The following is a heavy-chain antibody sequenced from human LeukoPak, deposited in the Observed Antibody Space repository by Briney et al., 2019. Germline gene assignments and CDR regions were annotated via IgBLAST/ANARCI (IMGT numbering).Heavy chain of an antibody. Sequence: PGGSLRLSCAASGFTFSSYAMHWVRQAPGKGLEWVAVISYDGSNKYYADSVKGRFTISRGNSKNTLYLQMNSLRAEDTAVYYCARKIAGIQLWFLSGMDVWGQGTTVTVSS. CDR2: ISYDGSNK. D-gene: IGHD5-18*01. CDR1: GFTFSSYA. CDR3: ARKIAGIQLWFLSGMDV. V-gene: IGHV3-30*04. J-gene: IGHJ6*02.